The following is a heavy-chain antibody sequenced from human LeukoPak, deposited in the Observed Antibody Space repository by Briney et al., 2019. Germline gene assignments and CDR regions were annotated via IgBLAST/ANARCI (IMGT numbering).Heavy chain of an antibody. CDR1: GGTFSSYA. CDR2: IIPILGIA. CDR3: AREYYSSSWLAPNWFDP. D-gene: IGHD6-13*01. J-gene: IGHJ5*02. V-gene: IGHV1-69*04. Sequence: GASVKVSCKASGGTFSSYAISWVRQAPGQGLEWMGRIIPILGIANYAQKFQGRVTITADKSTSTAYMELSSLRSEDTAVYYCAREYYSSSWLAPNWFDPWGQGTLVTVSS.